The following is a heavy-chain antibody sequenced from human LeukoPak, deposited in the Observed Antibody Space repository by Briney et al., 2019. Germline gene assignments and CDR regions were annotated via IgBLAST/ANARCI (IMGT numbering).Heavy chain of an antibody. D-gene: IGHD1-26*01. CDR3: VKDVGGSYAFDY. J-gene: IGHJ4*02. CDR1: GFTFSNYA. V-gene: IGHV3-64D*06. CDR2: ITNDGGST. Sequence: GGSLRLSCSVSGFTFSNYAMHWVRQAPGKGLEYVSTITNDGGSTFYADSAKGRFRISRDNSKNTLHLQMSTLRAEDTALYYCVKDVGGSYAFDYWGQGILVTVAS.